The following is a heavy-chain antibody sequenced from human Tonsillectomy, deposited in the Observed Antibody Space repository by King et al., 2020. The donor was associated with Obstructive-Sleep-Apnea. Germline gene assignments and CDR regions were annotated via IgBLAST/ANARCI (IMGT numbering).Heavy chain of an antibody. CDR3: ANNQVDCSSTSGYGVYSGSYYVLDYYFDY. CDR1: GFSLSTSGVG. CDR2: IYWDDDK. V-gene: IGHV2-5*02. D-gene: IGHD2-2*01. J-gene: IGHJ4*02. Sequence: ITLKESGPTLVKPTQTLTLTCTFSGFSLSTSGVGVGWIRQPPGKALEWLALIYWDDDKRYSPSLKSRLTITKDTSKNQVVLTMTNMDPVDTATYYCANNQVDCSSTSGYGVYSGSYYVLDYYFDYWGQGTLVTVSS.